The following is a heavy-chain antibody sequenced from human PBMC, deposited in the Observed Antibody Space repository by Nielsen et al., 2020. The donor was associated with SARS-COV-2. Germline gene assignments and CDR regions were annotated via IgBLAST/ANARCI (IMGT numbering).Heavy chain of an antibody. Sequence: SETLSLTCGVFGGAFSGYRWTWVRQSPGKGLEWLGEINDSGTTNYNPPLTGRVSISQDASKRQLSLKLSSVTAADTALYFCARGIYDFLSGSDVSLNGLDVWGQGTTVTVSS. D-gene: IGHD3-3*01. CDR3: ARGIYDFLSGSDVSLNGLDV. CDR1: GGAFSGYR. J-gene: IGHJ6*02. CDR2: INDSGTT. V-gene: IGHV4-34*01.